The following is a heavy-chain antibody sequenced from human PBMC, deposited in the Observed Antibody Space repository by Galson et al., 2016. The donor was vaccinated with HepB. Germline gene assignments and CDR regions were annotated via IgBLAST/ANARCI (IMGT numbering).Heavy chain of an antibody. Sequence: LSLTCTVSGGSISSGGYYWSWLRQHPGKGLEWIGYIYHLGNTYFNPSLKSRVTMSIDASKNQFSLKLSSVTAADTAVYYCARGGRKGLWGYYFDYWGQGTLVPVSS. D-gene: IGHD5-18*01. J-gene: IGHJ4*02. CDR2: IYHLGNT. CDR3: ARGGRKGLWGYYFDY. CDR1: GGSISSGGYY. V-gene: IGHV4-31*03.